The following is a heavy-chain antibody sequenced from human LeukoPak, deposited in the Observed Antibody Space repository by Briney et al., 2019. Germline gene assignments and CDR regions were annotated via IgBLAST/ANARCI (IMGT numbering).Heavy chain of an antibody. CDR3: ASTLWFGELRFDY. Sequence: ASVKVSCKASGYTFTGYYMHWVRQAPGQGLEWMGWINPNNGGTNYAQKFQGRVTMTRDTSISTAYMELSRLRSDDTAAYYCASTLWFGELRFDYWGQGTLVTVSS. J-gene: IGHJ4*02. CDR2: INPNNGGT. CDR1: GYTFTGYY. D-gene: IGHD3-10*01. V-gene: IGHV1-2*02.